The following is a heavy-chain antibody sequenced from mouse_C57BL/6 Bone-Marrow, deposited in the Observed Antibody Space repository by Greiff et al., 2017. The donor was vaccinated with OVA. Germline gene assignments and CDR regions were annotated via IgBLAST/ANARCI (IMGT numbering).Heavy chain of an antibody. CDR3: ARRGVRRYFDV. V-gene: IGHV1-76*01. CDR2: IYPGSGNT. J-gene: IGHJ1*03. CDR1: GYTFTDYY. Sequence: QVQLQQSGAELVRPGASVKLSCKASGYTFTDYYINWVKQRPGQGLEWIARIYPGSGNTYYNEKFKGKATLTAEKSSSTAYMQLSGLTSEDSAVYFCARRGVRRYFDVWGTGTTVTVSS. D-gene: IGHD2-14*01.